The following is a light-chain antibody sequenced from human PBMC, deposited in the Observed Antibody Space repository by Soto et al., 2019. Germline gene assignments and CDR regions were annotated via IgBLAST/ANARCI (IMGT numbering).Light chain of an antibody. Sequence: DVEMTQSPSTLPTSIGDRVTINCRASQNVSNWLAWYQQKPGKAPKLLIYKASRLESWVPSRFSASGSGTDFTLTLNSLPADDFATYFCQQYSKESTFGQGTKLEIK. V-gene: IGKV1-5*03. CDR2: KAS. CDR1: QNVSNW. CDR3: QQYSKEST. J-gene: IGKJ2*01.